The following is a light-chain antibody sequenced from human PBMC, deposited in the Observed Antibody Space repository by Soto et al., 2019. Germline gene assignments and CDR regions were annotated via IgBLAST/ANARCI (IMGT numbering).Light chain of an antibody. CDR1: QSVSRF. CDR3: QQYSQWPIT. CDR2: DTS. J-gene: IGKJ5*01. Sequence: EIVMTQSPATLSVSPGERVTLSCRASQSVSRFLAWYQQRPGQAPRLLIYDTSTRATGVPARFSGSGSGTEFSLTISSLQSEDFAVYSCQQYSQWPITFGQGTRLEIK. V-gene: IGKV3-15*01.